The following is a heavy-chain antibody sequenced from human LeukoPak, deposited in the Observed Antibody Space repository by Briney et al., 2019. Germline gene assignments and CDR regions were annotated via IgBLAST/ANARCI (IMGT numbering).Heavy chain of an antibody. CDR2: IYTTGIT. Sequence: SETLSLTCSVSGDSINRYYWNWIRQPAGKGLEWIGRIYTTGITNYSPSLASRVSMSVDTSKNQFSLKLSSVTAADTAVYYCARATRGVVGDYWGQGTLVTVSS. CDR1: GDSINRYY. J-gene: IGHJ4*02. V-gene: IGHV4-4*07. CDR3: ARATRGVVGDY. D-gene: IGHD1-26*01.